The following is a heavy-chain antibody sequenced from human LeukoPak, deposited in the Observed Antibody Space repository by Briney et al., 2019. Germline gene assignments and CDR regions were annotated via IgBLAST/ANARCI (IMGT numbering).Heavy chain of an antibody. CDR1: GYTLTELS. Sequence: ASVKVSCKVSGYTLTELSMHWVRQAPGKGLEWMGGFDPEVGETIYAQKFQGRVTMTEDTSTDTAYMELSSLRSEDTAVYYCSRTAHGGNSGSLVYWGQGTLVTVSS. CDR2: FDPEVGET. V-gene: IGHV1-24*01. D-gene: IGHD4-23*01. CDR3: SRTAHGGNSGSLVY. J-gene: IGHJ4*02.